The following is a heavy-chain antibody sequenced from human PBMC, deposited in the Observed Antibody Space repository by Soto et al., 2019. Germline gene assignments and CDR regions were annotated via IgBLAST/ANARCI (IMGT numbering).Heavy chain of an antibody. CDR2: INHSGST. Sequence: SETLSLTCAVYGGSFSGYYWSWIRQPPGKGLEWIGEINHSGSTNYNPSLKSRVTISVDTSKNQFSLKLSSVTAADTAVYYCARVLSRGLDPWGQGTLVTVSS. J-gene: IGHJ5*02. CDR3: ARVLSRGLDP. D-gene: IGHD2-2*01. V-gene: IGHV4-34*01. CDR1: GGSFSGYY.